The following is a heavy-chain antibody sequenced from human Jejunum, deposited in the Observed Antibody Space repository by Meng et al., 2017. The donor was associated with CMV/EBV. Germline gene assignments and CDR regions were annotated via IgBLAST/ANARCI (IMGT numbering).Heavy chain of an antibody. CDR1: GFTFSKYA. J-gene: IGHJ4*02. CDR3: VKNSFGVIVSPDS. V-gene: IGHV3-23*01. CDR2: ISGDTT. D-gene: IGHD3-3*01. Sequence: CTASGFTFSKYAMRWVRQAPGKGLEWVSAISGDTTYYADSVKGRFTISRDNSKNTVSLQMNNLRAGDTALYYCVKNSFGVIVSPDSWGPGTLVTVSS.